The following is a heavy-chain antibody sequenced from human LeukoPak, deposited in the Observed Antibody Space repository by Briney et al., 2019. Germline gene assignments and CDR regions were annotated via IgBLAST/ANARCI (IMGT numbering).Heavy chain of an antibody. CDR3: ARDGDGDIHYFDY. CDR2: INTGNGNT. J-gene: IGHJ4*02. Sequence: ASVKVSCKASGYTFTTYAMHWVRQAPGQRLEWMGWINTGNGNTKYSQKIQGRVTITRDTSASTAYMELSSLRSEDTAVYYCARDGDGDIHYFDYWGQGTLVTVSS. D-gene: IGHD4-17*01. CDR1: GYTFTTYA. V-gene: IGHV1-3*04.